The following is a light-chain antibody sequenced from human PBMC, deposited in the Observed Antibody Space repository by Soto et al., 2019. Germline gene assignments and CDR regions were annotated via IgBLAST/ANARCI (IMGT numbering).Light chain of an antibody. Sequence: AVRMAQSPSSLSASTGDRVTITCRASQGISSYLAWYQQKPGKAPKXXIYAASTLQSGVPSRFSGSGSGTDFTLTISCLQSEDFATYYCQQYYSYPPTFGQGTKVDIK. CDR1: QGISSY. CDR3: QQYYSYPPT. V-gene: IGKV1-8*01. CDR2: AAS. J-gene: IGKJ1*01.